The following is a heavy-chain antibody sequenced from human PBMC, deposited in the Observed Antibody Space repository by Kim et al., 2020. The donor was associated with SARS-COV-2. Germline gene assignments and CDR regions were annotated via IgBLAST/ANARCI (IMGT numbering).Heavy chain of an antibody. CDR1: GYTLTELS. Sequence: ASVKVSCKVSGYTLTELSMHWVRQAPGKGLEWMGGFDPEDGETIYAQKFQGRVTMTEDTSTDTAYMELSSLRSEDTAVYYCATDSPTVDYYDSSCPMDVWGQGTMVTVSS. J-gene: IGHJ6*02. D-gene: IGHD3-22*01. CDR3: ATDSPTVDYYDSSCPMDV. CDR2: FDPEDGET. V-gene: IGHV1-24*01.